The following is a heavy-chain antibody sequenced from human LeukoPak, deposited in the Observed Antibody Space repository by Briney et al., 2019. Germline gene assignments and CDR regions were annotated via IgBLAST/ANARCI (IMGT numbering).Heavy chain of an antibody. Sequence: SQTLSLTCTVSGGSISSGDYYWSWIRQPPGKGLEWIGYIYYSGSTYYNPSLKSRVTISVDTSKNQFSLKLSSVTAADTAVYYCARSTGSSGWSAWALDYWGQGTLVTVSS. CDR2: IYYSGST. J-gene: IGHJ4*02. D-gene: IGHD6-19*01. CDR1: GGSISSGDYY. CDR3: ARSTGSSGWSAWALDY. V-gene: IGHV4-30-4*01.